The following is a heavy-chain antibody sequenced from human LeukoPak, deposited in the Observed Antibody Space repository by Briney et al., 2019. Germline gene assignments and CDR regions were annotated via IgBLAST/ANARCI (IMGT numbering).Heavy chain of an antibody. CDR1: GGTFSSYA. J-gene: IGHJ3*02. Sequence: SVKVPCKASGGTFSSYAISWVRQAPGQGLEWMGRIIPIFGTANYAQKFQGRVTITTDESTSTAYMELSSLRSEDTAVYYCATGEAGAFDIWGQGTMVTVSS. V-gene: IGHV1-69*05. CDR3: ATGEAGAFDI. CDR2: IIPIFGTA. D-gene: IGHD2-21*01.